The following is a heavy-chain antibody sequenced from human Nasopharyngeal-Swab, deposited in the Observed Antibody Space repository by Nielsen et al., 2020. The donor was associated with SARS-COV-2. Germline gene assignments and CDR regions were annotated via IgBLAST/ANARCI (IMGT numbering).Heavy chain of an antibody. J-gene: IGHJ5*02. V-gene: IGHV4-34*01. Sequence: GSLRLSCAVYGGSFSGYYWSWIRQPPGKGLEWTGEINHSGSTNYNPSLKSRVTISVDTSKNQFSLKLSSVTAADTAVYYCARGQGYYYGSGSHWFDPWGQGTLVTVSS. CDR1: GGSFSGYY. CDR3: ARGQGYYYGSGSHWFDP. CDR2: INHSGST. D-gene: IGHD3-10*01.